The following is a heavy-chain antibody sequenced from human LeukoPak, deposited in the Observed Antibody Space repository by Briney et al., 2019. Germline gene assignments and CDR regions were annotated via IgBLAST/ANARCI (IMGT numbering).Heavy chain of an antibody. CDR2: INPSGGSA. CDR3: ARVLCTGGSCNSFFDY. V-gene: IGHV1-46*01. CDR1: GYTFTIYY. Sequence: GSVTEPCKASGYTFTIYYMHWVPQAPGQGLEWVGIINPSGGSANYAQKFQGRVTMTRDTATSTVYMELSSLRSEDTAVYYCARVLCTGGSCNSFFDYWGKGTPVSSSS. D-gene: IGHD2-15*01. J-gene: IGHJ4*02.